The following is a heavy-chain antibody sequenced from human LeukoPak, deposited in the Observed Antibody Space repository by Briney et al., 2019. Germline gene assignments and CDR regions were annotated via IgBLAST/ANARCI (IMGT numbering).Heavy chain of an antibody. CDR3: ARSRGATGYYWVDY. D-gene: IGHD3-22*01. Sequence: GGSLGLSCAVSGFTFRSYAMHWVRQAPGKGLEWVAVISTDGSKTYYTDSVKGRFTTSRDNSKNTLYLQVNSLRTEDTAVYYCARSRGATGYYWVDYWGQGTLVTVSS. V-gene: IGHV3-30-3*01. CDR2: ISTDGSKT. J-gene: IGHJ4*02. CDR1: GFTFRSYA.